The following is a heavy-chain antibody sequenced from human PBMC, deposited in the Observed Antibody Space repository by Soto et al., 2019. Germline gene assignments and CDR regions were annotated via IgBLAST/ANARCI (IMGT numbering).Heavy chain of an antibody. D-gene: IGHD6-13*01. Sequence: GESLKISCKGSGYSFTSYWIAWVRQMPGKGLEWMGIIYPGDSDTTYSPSFQGQVTISADKSIRTAYLQWSSLKASDTGIYYCPRQGNPGARYTSNWSNYGRDVWGQGTTVTVPS. CDR3: PRQGNPGARYTSNWSNYGRDV. J-gene: IGHJ6*02. V-gene: IGHV5-51*01. CDR2: IYPGDSDT. CDR1: GYSFTSYW.